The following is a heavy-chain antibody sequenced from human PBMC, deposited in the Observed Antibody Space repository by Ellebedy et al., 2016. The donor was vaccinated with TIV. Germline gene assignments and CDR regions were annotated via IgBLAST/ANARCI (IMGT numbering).Heavy chain of an antibody. CDR2: MSYSGRT. V-gene: IGHV4-31*03. CDR3: ARGVSLVAMVLVYFDY. Sequence: SETLSLTXTVSGGSISSGSYYWSWIRQHPGKGLEWIGYMSYSGRTYHNPSLKSRVTISVDKSKNQFSLRLSSVTAADTAVYYCARGVSLVAMVLVYFDYWGQGTLVTVSS. D-gene: IGHD3-10*01. CDR1: GGSISSGSYY. J-gene: IGHJ4*02.